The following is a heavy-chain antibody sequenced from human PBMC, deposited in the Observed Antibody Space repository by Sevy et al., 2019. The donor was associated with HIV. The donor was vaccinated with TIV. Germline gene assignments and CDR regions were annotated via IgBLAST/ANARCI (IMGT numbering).Heavy chain of an antibody. V-gene: IGHV3-53*04. D-gene: IGHD1-1*01. Sequence: GGSLRLSCAASGFTVSSDYMSWVHQAPGKGLEWVSVIHSGGSTYYADSVKGRFTISEHNSKNTLYLQRNSLRAEDTAVHYWAREWSKGLRTRGGFYYYYYMDVWGKGTTVTVSS. CDR2: IHSGGST. CDR1: GFTVSSDY. J-gene: IGHJ6*03. CDR3: AREWSKGLRTRGGFYYYYYMDV.